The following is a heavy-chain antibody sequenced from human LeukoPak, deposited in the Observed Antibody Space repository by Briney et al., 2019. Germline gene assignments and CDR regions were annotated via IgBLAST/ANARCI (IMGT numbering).Heavy chain of an antibody. CDR1: GGSFSGYY. J-gene: IGHJ4*02. Sequence: ETLSLTCAVYGGSFSGYYWSWVRQAPGKGLEWVGRIKSKTDGGTTDYAAPVKGRFTISRDDSKNTLYLQMNSLKTEDTAVYYCTTENWLAFDYWGQGTLVTVSS. V-gene: IGHV3-15*01. CDR2: IKSKTDGGTT. CDR3: TTENWLAFDY. D-gene: IGHD6-19*01.